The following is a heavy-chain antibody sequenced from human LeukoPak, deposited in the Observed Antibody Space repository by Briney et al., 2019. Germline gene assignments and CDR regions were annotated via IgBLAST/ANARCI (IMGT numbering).Heavy chain of an antibody. J-gene: IGHJ4*02. CDR2: INHSGST. V-gene: IGHV4-34*01. CDR3: ARGVAADY. CDR1: GGSFSGYY. Sequence: PLETLSLTCAVYGGSFSGYYWSWIRQPPGKGLEWIGEINHSGSTNYNPSLKSRVTISVDTSKNQFSLKLSSVTAADTAVYYCARGVAADYWGQGTLVTVSS. D-gene: IGHD2-15*01.